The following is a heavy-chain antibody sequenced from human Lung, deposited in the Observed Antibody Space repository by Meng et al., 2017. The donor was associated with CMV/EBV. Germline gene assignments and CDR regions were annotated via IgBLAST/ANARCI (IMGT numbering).Heavy chain of an antibody. V-gene: IGHV3-7*01. J-gene: IGHJ4*02. CDR1: GFTFNTYW. Sequence: GGSLRLXCVASGFTFNTYWMSWVRQAPGKGLEWVANIKQDGSEKYYVGSVKGRFTISRDNAKNSLHLQMNSLRAEDTAVYYCARDPRVKSYVVVPAASDYWGQGTMVTVSS. D-gene: IGHD2-2*01. CDR3: ARDPRVKSYVVVPAASDY. CDR2: IKQDGSEK.